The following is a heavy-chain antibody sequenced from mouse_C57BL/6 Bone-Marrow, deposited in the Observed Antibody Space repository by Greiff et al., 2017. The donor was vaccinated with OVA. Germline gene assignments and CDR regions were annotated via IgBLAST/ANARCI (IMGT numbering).Heavy chain of an antibody. J-gene: IGHJ2*01. D-gene: IGHD2-5*01. V-gene: IGHV2-2*01. Sequence: VMLVESGPGLVQPSQSLSITCTVSGFSLTSYGVHWVRQSPGKGLEWLGVIWSGGSTDYNAAFISRLSISKDNSKSQVFFKMNSLQADDTAIYYCARNPHYSNYFFDYWGQGTTLTVSS. CDR2: IWSGGST. CDR3: ARNPHYSNYFFDY. CDR1: GFSLTSYG.